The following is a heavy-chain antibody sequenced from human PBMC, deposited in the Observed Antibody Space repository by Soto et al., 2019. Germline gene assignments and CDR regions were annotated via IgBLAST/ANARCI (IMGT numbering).Heavy chain of an antibody. CDR1: GYPVTAYY. D-gene: IGHD3-3*01. V-gene: IGHV1-2*02. CDR3: SRGEGVGVAGADVFDR. J-gene: IGHJ3*02. CDR2: SNHATGAA. Sequence: QLHLVQSGAVVKRPGASVTDSCSASGYPVTAYYMHWVRQAPGRGLEWMGGSNHATGAAKYTQTLEGTVTMPTDTPSFTVFIDVRVLTPGDTARFECSRGEGVGVAGADVFDRWCQGTVVAVSS.